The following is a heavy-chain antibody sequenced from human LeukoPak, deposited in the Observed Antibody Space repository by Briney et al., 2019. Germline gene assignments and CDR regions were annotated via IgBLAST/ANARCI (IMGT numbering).Heavy chain of an antibody. CDR3: ARVEYYDSSGYYYDY. Sequence: GASVKVSCKASGYTFTGYYMHWVRQAPGQGLEWMGRINPNSGGTNYAQKFQDRVTMTRDTSISTAYMELSRLRSDDTAVYYCARVEYYDSSGYYYDYWGQGTLVTVSS. D-gene: IGHD3-22*01. CDR1: GYTFTGYY. CDR2: INPNSGGT. V-gene: IGHV1-2*06. J-gene: IGHJ4*02.